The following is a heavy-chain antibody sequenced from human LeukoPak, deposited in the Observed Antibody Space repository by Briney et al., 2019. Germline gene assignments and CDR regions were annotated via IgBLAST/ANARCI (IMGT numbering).Heavy chain of an antibody. CDR1: GFTFSSYS. CDR2: ISSSSTI. CDR3: ARDSSPFYGGNFGNYFDY. D-gene: IGHD4-23*01. Sequence: GGSLRLSCAASGFTFSSYSMNWVRQAPGKGLEWVSYISSSSTIYYADSVKGRFTISRDNAKNSLYLQMNSLRDEDTAVYYCARDSSPFYGGNFGNYFDYWGQGTLVTVSS. V-gene: IGHV3-48*02. J-gene: IGHJ4*02.